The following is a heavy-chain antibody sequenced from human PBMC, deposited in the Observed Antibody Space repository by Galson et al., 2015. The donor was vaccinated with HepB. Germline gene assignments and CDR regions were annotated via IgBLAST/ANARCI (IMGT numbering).Heavy chain of an antibody. CDR1: GGSISSYY. J-gene: IGHJ6*02. CDR3: ARGSSDPTYYYYYGMDV. V-gene: IGHV4-59*01. Sequence: SETLSLTCTVSGGSISSYYWSWIRQPPGKGLEWIGYIYYSGSTNYNPSLKSRVTISVDTSKNQFSLKLSSVTAADTAVYYCARGSSDPTYYYYYGMDVWGQGTTVTVSS. CDR2: IYYSGST. D-gene: IGHD6-25*01.